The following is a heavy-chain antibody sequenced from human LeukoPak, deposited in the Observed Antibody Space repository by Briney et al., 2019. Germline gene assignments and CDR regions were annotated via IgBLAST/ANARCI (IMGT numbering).Heavy chain of an antibody. CDR3: ARESRLSYSSGWYFDY. CDR1: GFTFSSYS. J-gene: IGHJ4*02. CDR2: ISSSSSYI. D-gene: IGHD6-19*01. V-gene: IGHV3-21*01. Sequence: GGSLRLSCAASGFTFSSYSMNWVRQAPGKGLEWVSSISSSSSYIYYADSVKGRFTISRDNAKNSLYLQINSLRAEDTAVYYCARESRLSYSSGWYFDYWGQGTLVTVSS.